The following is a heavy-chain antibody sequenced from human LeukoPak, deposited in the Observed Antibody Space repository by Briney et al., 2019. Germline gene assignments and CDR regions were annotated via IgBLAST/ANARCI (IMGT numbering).Heavy chain of an antibody. J-gene: IGHJ4*02. CDR2: IFYSGST. CDR1: GVSISSYY. CDR3: ARGGYYYDTSGYYPTFDY. D-gene: IGHD3-22*01. Sequence: SETLSLTCTVSGVSISSYYWSWIRQPPGKGLEWIGSIFYSGSTYYNPSLKSRVTISVDTSKNQFSLNLSSVTAADTAVYYCARGGYYYDTSGYYPTFDYWGQGTLVAVSS. V-gene: IGHV4-59*12.